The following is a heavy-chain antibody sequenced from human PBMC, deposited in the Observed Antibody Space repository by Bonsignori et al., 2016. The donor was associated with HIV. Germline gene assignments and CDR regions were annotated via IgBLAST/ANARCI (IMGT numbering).Heavy chain of an antibody. D-gene: IGHD3-10*01. CDR2: IYYSGST. Sequence: WIRQPPGKGLEWIGYIYYSGSTNYNPSLKSRVTISVDTSKNQFSLKLSSVTAADTAVYYCARAEGYGWFGDRGVWFDPWGQGTLVTVSS. V-gene: IGHV4-59*01. CDR3: ARAEGYGWFGDRGVWFDP. J-gene: IGHJ5*02.